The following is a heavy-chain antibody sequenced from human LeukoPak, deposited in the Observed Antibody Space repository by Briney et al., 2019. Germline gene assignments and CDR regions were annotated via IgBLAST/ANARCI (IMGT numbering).Heavy chain of an antibody. V-gene: IGHV4-39*01. CDR2: ISYSGST. D-gene: IGHD6-19*01. J-gene: IGHJ4*02. Sequence: AEPLSLTCTVSGGSISSSIYYWGWIRQPPGKGLEWIGSISYSGSTYYNPSLKSRVTISVDTSKNQLSLKLSSVTAADTAVYYCARHYRRTSSGGPPSDYWGQGTLVTVSS. CDR3: ARHYRRTSSGGPPSDY. CDR1: GGSISSSIYY.